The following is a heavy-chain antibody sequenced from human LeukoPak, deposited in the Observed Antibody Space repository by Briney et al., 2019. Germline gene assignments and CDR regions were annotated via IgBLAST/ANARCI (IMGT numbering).Heavy chain of an antibody. D-gene: IGHD6-13*01. CDR2: INHSGST. Sequence: SETLSLTCAVYGGSFSGYYWSWIRQPPGKGLEWIGEINHSGSTNYNPSLKSRVTISVDTSKNQFSLKLSSVTAADTAVYYCARAPAAGFYYYCGMDVWGQGTTVTVSS. CDR3: ARAPAAGFYYYCGMDV. V-gene: IGHV4-34*01. CDR1: GGSFSGYY. J-gene: IGHJ6*02.